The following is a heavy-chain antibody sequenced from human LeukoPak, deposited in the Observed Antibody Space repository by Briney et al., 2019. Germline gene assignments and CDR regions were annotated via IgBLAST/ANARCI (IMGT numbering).Heavy chain of an antibody. CDR1: GGSISSGDYY. V-gene: IGHV4-30-4*01. D-gene: IGHD3-22*01. CDR3: ARAYYYDSSGYYSNRYYFDY. Sequence: SQTLSLTCTVPGGSISSGDYYWSWIRQPPGKGLEWIGYIYYSGSTYYNPSLKSRVTISVDTSKNQFSLKLSSVTAADTAVYYCARAYYYDSSGYYSNRYYFDYWGQGTLVTVSS. CDR2: IYYSGST. J-gene: IGHJ4*02.